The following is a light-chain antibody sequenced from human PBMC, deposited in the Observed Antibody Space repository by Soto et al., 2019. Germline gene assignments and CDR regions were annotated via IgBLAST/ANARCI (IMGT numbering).Light chain of an antibody. CDR2: GAS. J-gene: IGKJ1*01. V-gene: IGKV3-20*01. Sequence: EIVLTQSPGTLSLSPGGGATLSCRASQSVSTTFFAWYQQKPGQAPRLLIYGASTRATGIPDRFSGSGSGTDFTLTISRLEPEDFAVYYCQQYGRTSWTFGQGTKV. CDR3: QQYGRTSWT. CDR1: QSVSTTF.